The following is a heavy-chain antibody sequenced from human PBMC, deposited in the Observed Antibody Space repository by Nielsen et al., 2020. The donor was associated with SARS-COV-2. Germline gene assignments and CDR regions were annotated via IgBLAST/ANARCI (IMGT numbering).Heavy chain of an antibody. D-gene: IGHD2-15*01. CDR3: ARGDIIVVPGATTFDYYYHGMDV. Sequence: SETLSLTCAVYGGSFSGYYWTWIRQPPGKGLEWSGEVNHSGKTNYNVSLKSRVTLSVDTSNNHFSLKMRSVTAGDTAVYYCARGDIIVVPGATTFDYYYHGMDVWGQGTTVTVSS. CDR1: GGSFSGYY. CDR2: VNHSGKT. J-gene: IGHJ6*02. V-gene: IGHV4-34*01.